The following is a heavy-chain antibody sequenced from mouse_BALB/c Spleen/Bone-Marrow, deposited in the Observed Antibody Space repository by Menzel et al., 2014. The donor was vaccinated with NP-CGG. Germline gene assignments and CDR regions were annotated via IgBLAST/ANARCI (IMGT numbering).Heavy chain of an antibody. J-gene: IGHJ2*01. D-gene: IGHD2-4*01. CDR2: ISSGGSYT. CDR1: GFTFSSYA. V-gene: IGHV5-9-3*01. Sequence: EVKLVESGGGLVKPGGSLKLSCAASGFTFSSYAMSWVRQTPEKRLEWVATISSGGSYTYYPDSVKGRFTISRDNAKNTLYLQMSSLRSEDTAMYYCARHGITRLLDYWGQGTTPTVSS. CDR3: ARHGITRLLDY.